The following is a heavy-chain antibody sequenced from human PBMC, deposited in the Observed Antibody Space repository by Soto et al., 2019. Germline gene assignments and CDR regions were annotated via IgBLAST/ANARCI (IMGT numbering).Heavy chain of an antibody. CDR3: ARDDSDSSGYYLLFDY. CDR1: GFTFSSYS. V-gene: IGHV3-48*02. D-gene: IGHD3-22*01. J-gene: IGHJ4*02. Sequence: PGGSLRLSCAASGFTFSSYSMNWVRQAPGNGLEWVSYISSSSSTIYYADSVKGRFTISRDNAKNSLYLQMNSLRDEDTAVYYCARDDSDSSGYYLLFDYWGQGTLVTVSS. CDR2: ISSSSSTI.